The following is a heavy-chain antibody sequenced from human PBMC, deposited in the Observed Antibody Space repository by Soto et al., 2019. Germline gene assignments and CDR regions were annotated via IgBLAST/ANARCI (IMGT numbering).Heavy chain of an antibody. CDR2: ISSSGRT. J-gene: IGHJ6*02. Sequence: QVRLQESGPGLVKPSQTLSLTCTVSGGSISSGDYYWTWIRQHPGKGLECIGYISSSGRTYYNPSFNSRVSMSLDTSENQFSLRLSSVTAPDTAVFYCARDRQVASQGSYYGLDVWGQGTTVTVSS. CDR1: GGSISSGDYY. CDR3: ARDRQVASQGSYYGLDV. D-gene: IGHD5-12*01. V-gene: IGHV4-31*04.